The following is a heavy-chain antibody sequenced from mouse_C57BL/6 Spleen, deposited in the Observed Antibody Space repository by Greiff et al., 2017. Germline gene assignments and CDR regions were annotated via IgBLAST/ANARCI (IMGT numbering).Heavy chain of an antibody. Sequence: EVQLQQSGAELVRPGASVKLSCTASGFNIKDDYMHWVKQRPEQGLEWIGWIDPENGDTEYASKFQGKATITADTSSNTAYLQLSSLTSEDTAVYYCTTRKTAQASFGYWGQGTLVTVSA. CDR1: GFNIKDDY. D-gene: IGHD3-2*02. CDR3: TTRKTAQASFGY. V-gene: IGHV14-4*01. CDR2: IDPENGDT. J-gene: IGHJ3*01.